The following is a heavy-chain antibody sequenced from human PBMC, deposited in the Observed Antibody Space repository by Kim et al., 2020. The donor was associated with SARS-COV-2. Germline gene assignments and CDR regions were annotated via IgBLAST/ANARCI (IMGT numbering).Heavy chain of an antibody. CDR2: ISAYNGNT. CDR1: GYTFTSYG. V-gene: IGHV1-18*01. J-gene: IGHJ5*02. D-gene: IGHD3-10*01. CDR3: ARTAMVRGMNWFDP. Sequence: ASVKVSCKASGYTFTSYGISWVRQAPGQGLEWMGWISAYNGNTNYAQKLQGRVTMTTDTSTSTAYMELRSLRSDDTAVYYCARTAMVRGMNWFDPWGQGTLVTVSS.